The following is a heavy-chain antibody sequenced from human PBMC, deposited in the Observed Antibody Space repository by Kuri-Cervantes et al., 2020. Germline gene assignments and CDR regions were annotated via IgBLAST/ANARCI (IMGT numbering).Heavy chain of an antibody. CDR1: GFTFSNYA. Sequence: GGSLRLSCAASGFTFSNYAMHWVRQAPGKGLEWVAVISRDGSNKYFADSVKGRFTISRDNSKNTLYLQMNSPRAEDTAVYYCARTHGSGWDFDYWGQGTLVTVSS. CDR2: ISRDGSNK. V-gene: IGHV3-30-3*01. J-gene: IGHJ4*02. D-gene: IGHD6-19*01. CDR3: ARTHGSGWDFDY.